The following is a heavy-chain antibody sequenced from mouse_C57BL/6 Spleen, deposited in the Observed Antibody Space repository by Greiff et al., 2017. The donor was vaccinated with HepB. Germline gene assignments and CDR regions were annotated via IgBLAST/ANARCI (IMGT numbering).Heavy chain of an antibody. Sequence: EVHLVESGEGLVKPGGSLKLSCAASGFTFSSYAMSWVRQTPEKRLEWVAYISSGGDYIYYADTVKGRFTISRDNARNTLYLQMSSLKSEDTAMYYCTREAGSSTRETFAYWGQGTLVTVSA. CDR2: ISSGGDYI. V-gene: IGHV5-9-1*02. J-gene: IGHJ3*01. D-gene: IGHD1-1*01. CDR3: TREAGSSTRETFAY. CDR1: GFTFSSYA.